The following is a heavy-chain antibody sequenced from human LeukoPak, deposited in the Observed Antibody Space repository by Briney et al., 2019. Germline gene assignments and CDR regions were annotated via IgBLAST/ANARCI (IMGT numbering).Heavy chain of an antibody. J-gene: IGHJ4*02. V-gene: IGHV4-59*08. CDR2: IYYSGST. D-gene: IGHD3-10*01. CDR1: GGSISSYY. CDR3: ARPGMVRGVIQYYFDY. Sequence: SETLSLTCTVSGGSISSYYWSWIRQPPGKGLEWIGYIYYSGSTNYNPSLKSRVTISVDTSKNQFSLKLSSVTAADTAVYYYARPGMVRGVIQYYFDYWGQGTLVTVSS.